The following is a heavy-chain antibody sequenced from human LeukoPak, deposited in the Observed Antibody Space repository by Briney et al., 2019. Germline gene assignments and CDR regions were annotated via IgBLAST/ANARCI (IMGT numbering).Heavy chain of an antibody. D-gene: IGHD6-13*01. Sequence: GGSLRLSCAASGFTFSSYGMHWDRQAPGKGLEWVAVIWYDGSNKYYADSVKGRFTISRDNSKNTLYLQMNSLRAEDTAVYYCARPWVAAAGTDYWGQGTLVTVSS. J-gene: IGHJ4*02. CDR2: IWYDGSNK. CDR3: ARPWVAAAGTDY. CDR1: GFTFSSYG. V-gene: IGHV3-33*01.